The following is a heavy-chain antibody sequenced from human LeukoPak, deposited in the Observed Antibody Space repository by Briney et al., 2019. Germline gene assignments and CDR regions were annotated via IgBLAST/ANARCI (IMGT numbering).Heavy chain of an antibody. V-gene: IGHV4-39*01. CDR2: IYYSGST. CDR1: GGSISSSSYY. CDR3: ARQVDSGSYRHFDY. Sequence: SETLSLTCTVSGGSISSSSYYWVWIRQPPGKELEWVGSIYYSGSTYYNPSLQSRVTISVDTSKNQFSLKLSSVTAADTAVYYCARQVDSGSYRHFDYWGQGTLVTVSS. D-gene: IGHD1-26*01. J-gene: IGHJ4*02.